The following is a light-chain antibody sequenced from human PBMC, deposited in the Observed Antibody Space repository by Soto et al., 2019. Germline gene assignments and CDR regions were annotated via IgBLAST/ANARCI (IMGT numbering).Light chain of an antibody. CDR1: ETVNNNF. Sequence: ETVLTQSPDTLYLSPGERATLSCRASETVNNNFLAWYGQKPGQAPRLLIHGPSRRASGFPDRFSGSGSGTDFTLTISRLEPEDFAVYYCQQYGNFPYTFGPGTRVEIK. CDR3: QQYGNFPYT. V-gene: IGKV3-20*01. J-gene: IGKJ2*01. CDR2: GPS.